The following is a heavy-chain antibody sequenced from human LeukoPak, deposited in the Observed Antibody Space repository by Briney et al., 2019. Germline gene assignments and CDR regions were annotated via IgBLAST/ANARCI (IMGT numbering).Heavy chain of an antibody. D-gene: IGHD6-13*01. CDR1: GGSISNGGYY. J-gene: IGHJ6*02. Sequence: PSETLSLTCTVSGGSISNGGYYWSWVRQHPGKGLEWIGYIYNSGNTNYNPSLNSRVTISVDTSKSQISLKLTSVTAADTAVYYCARVPTMAATGYYYYYGMDVWGQGTTVTVSS. CDR3: ARVPTMAATGYYYYYGMDV. V-gene: IGHV4-31*03. CDR2: IYNSGNT.